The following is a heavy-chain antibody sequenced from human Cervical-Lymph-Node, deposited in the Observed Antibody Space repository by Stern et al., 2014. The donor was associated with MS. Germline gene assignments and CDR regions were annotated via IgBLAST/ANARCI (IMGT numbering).Heavy chain of an antibody. J-gene: IGHJ4*02. Sequence: VQLVESGPGLVKPSQTLSLTCTVSGGTISSGDDYWSWIRQPPGKGLEWIGYISHSGSTYYNPSLRSRVAISMDTSMTQFSLNLSSVTAADTAVYYCARGGIFDYWGQGTLVTVSS. CDR3: ARGGIFDY. CDR1: GGTISSGDDY. CDR2: ISHSGST. V-gene: IGHV4-30-4*01.